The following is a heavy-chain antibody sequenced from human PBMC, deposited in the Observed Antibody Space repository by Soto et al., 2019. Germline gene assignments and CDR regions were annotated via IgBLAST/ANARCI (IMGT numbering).Heavy chain of an antibody. Sequence: SETLSLTCTVSGGSIITYYWSWIRQPPGKGLEWIGYIYYGGSTNYNPSLKSRVTISVDTSKNQFSLKLNSVTAADTAVYYCAGGVPGGGYGNFDYWGQGTLVTVSS. CDR1: GGSIITYY. CDR3: AGGVPGGGYGNFDY. V-gene: IGHV4-59*08. J-gene: IGHJ4*02. D-gene: IGHD5-12*01. CDR2: IYYGGST.